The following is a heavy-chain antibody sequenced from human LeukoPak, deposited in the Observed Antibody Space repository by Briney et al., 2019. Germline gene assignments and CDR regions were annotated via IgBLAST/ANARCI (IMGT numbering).Heavy chain of an antibody. V-gene: IGHV4-28*05. CDR3: ASGPTYCSGGSCPPGY. J-gene: IGHJ4*02. CDR1: GYSISSSNY. Sequence: PSETLSLTCAVSGYSISSSNYWAWIRQPPGKGLEWIGHIYYSGSIYYNPSLKSRVTMSVDTSKNQFSLKLSSVTAVDTAVYYCASGPTYCSGGSCPPGYWGQGTLVTVSS. D-gene: IGHD2-15*01. CDR2: IYYSGSI.